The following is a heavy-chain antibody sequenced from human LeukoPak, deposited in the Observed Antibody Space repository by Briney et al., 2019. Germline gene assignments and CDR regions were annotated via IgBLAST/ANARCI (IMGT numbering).Heavy chain of an antibody. CDR3: ASTPETYYYDSSGSSGYYYYGMDV. CDR1: GGSISSYY. J-gene: IGHJ6*02. V-gene: IGHV4-59*07. D-gene: IGHD3-22*01. Sequence: TSDTLSLTCTVSGGSISSYYWSWIRQPPAKGLEWIGYIYYSGSTNYNPSLKSRVTISVDTSKNQFSLKLSSVTAADTAVYYCASTPETYYYDSSGSSGYYYYGMDVWGQGTTVTVSS. CDR2: IYYSGST.